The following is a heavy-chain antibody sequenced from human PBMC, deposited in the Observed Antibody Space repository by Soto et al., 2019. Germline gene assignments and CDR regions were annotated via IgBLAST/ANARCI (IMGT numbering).Heavy chain of an antibody. CDR1: GGSISSSSYY. CDR3: ARHYIRVAATPQGGMYFDY. Sequence: SETLSLTCTVSGGSISSSSYYWGWIRQPPGKGLEWIGSIYYSGSTYYNPSLKSLVTLSVDTSKNQFSLKLSSVTAADTAVYYCARHYIRVAATPQGGMYFDYWGQGTLVTVSS. V-gene: IGHV4-39*01. J-gene: IGHJ4*02. D-gene: IGHD2-15*01. CDR2: IYYSGST.